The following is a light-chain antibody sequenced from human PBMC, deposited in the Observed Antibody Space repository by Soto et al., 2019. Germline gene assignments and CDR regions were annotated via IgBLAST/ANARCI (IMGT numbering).Light chain of an antibody. V-gene: IGKV3-20*01. J-gene: IGKJ4*01. Sequence: EIVLTQSPGTLSLSPGERATLSCRASQSVSSNYLAWYQQKPGQANRLLMYGASSRATGIPDRFSGSGSGTDFSLTISRLEPEDFLVYYCQQYCTSPVAFGGGTKVEIK. CDR2: GAS. CDR1: QSVSSNY. CDR3: QQYCTSPVA.